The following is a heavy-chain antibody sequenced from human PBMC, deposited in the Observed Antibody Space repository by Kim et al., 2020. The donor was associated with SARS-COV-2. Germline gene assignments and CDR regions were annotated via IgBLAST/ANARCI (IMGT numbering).Heavy chain of an antibody. J-gene: IGHJ4*03. D-gene: IGHD1-1*01. CDR3: AKRVTLDGLNAFDD. Sequence: ASVKGRLNISRDNSKNTLYLYMNSLRAEDTAVYYCAKRVTLDGLNAFDDWGHGTLVTVSS. V-gene: IGHV3-23*01.